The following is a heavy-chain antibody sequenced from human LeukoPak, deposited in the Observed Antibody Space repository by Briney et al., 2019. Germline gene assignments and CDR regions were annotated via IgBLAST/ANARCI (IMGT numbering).Heavy chain of an antibody. D-gene: IGHD5-24*01. J-gene: IGHJ4*02. CDR1: GGTFSSYA. V-gene: IGHV1-69*01. Sequence: SATVSFKASGGTFSSYAISWVRQAPGQGLEWMGGIIPIFGTANYAQKFQGRVTITADESTSTAYMELGSLRSEDTAVYYCARGTRDGYINFDYWGQGTLVTVSS. CDR2: IIPIFGTA. CDR3: ARGTRDGYINFDY.